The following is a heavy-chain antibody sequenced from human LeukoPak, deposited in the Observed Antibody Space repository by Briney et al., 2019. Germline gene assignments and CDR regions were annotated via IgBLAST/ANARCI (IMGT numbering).Heavy chain of an antibody. CDR1: GYSFTSYW. V-gene: IGHV5-51*01. J-gene: IGHJ5*02. Sequence: GESLKISCKGSGYSFTSYWIGWVRQMPGKGLEWMGIIYPGDSDTRYSPSFQGQVTISADKSISTAYLQWSSLKASDTAMYYCVRRGDSGYDFVDWFDPWGQGTLVTVSS. CDR2: IYPGDSDT. CDR3: VRRGDSGYDFVDWFDP. D-gene: IGHD5-12*01.